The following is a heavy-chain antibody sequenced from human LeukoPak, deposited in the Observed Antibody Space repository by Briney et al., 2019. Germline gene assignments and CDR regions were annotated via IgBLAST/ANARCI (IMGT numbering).Heavy chain of an antibody. V-gene: IGHV4-28*05. J-gene: IGHJ1*01. CDR3: ARLKYYYDSSGYRAEYFQH. D-gene: IGHD3-22*01. CDR2: IYYGGSI. Sequence: SETLSLTCAVSGYSISSTNWWGWIRQPPGKGLEWIGYIYYGGSIYYNPSLKSRVTMSVDTSKNQFSLKLSSVTAVDTAVYYCARLKYYYDSSGYRAEYFQHWGQGTLVTVSS. CDR1: GYSISSTNW.